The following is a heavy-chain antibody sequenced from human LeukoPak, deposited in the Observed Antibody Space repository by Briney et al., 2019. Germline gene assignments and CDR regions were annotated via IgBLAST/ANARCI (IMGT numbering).Heavy chain of an antibody. CDR2: ISAYNGNT. Sequence: ASVKVSCKASGYTFTSYGISWVRQAPGQGLEWMGWISAYNGNTNYAQKLQGRVTMTTDTSTSTAYVELRSLRSDDTAVYYCARDSPGSGWYTTIYTYYYYYGMDVWGQGTTVTVSS. CDR3: ARDSPGSGWYTTIYTYYYYYGMDV. V-gene: IGHV1-18*01. J-gene: IGHJ6*02. D-gene: IGHD6-19*01. CDR1: GYTFTSYG.